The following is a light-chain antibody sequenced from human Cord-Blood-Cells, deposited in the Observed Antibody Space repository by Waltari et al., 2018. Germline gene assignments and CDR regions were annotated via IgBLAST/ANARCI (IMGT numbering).Light chain of an antibody. Sequence: EIVMTPSPDTLSMSPGEIATLYCRASQSVSSNLAWYQQKPGQAPRLLIYGASTRATGIPARFSGSGSGTEFTLTISSLQSEDFAVYYCQQYNNWPPYTFGQGTKLEIK. CDR1: QSVSSN. CDR2: GAS. V-gene: IGKV3-15*01. J-gene: IGKJ2*01. CDR3: QQYNNWPPYT.